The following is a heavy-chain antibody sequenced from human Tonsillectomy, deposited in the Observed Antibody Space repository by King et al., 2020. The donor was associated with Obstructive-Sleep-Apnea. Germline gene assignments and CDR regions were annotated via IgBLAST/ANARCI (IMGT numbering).Heavy chain of an antibody. CDR3: ARGYSGRFGPYFDY. J-gene: IGHJ4*02. V-gene: IGHV4-61*08. Sequence: VQLQESGPGLVKPSETLSLTCTGSGGSVSSGGYYWTWIRQPPGKGLEWIGHIYYSGSTNYNPSLKSRVTISADTSKNQFSLKLSSVTAADTAVYYCARGYSGRFGPYFDYWGQGTLVTVSS. CDR2: IYYSGST. CDR1: GGSVSSGGYY. D-gene: IGHD1-26*01.